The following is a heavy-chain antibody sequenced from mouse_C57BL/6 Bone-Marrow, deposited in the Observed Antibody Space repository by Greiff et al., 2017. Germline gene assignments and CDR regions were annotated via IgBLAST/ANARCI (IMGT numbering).Heavy chain of an antibody. Sequence: VHVKQSGAELVRPGASVKLSCTASGFNIKDDYMHWVKQRPEQGLEWIGWIDPENGDTEYASKFQGKATITADTSSNQAYLQLSSLTSEDTAVYYCTTVEWLRRGYFDVWGTGTTVTVSS. V-gene: IGHV14-4*01. CDR3: TTVEWLRRGYFDV. D-gene: IGHD2-2*01. J-gene: IGHJ1*03. CDR1: GFNIKDDY. CDR2: IDPENGDT.